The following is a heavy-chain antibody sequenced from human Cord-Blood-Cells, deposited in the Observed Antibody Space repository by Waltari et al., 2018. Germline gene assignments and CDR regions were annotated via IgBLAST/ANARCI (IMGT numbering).Heavy chain of an antibody. Sequence: QVQLQGSGPGLVKPSGTLSLTCAVSGGSISSSNWWSWVRQPPGKGLEWIGEIYHSGSTTYNPSLKSRVTISVDKSKNQFSLKLSAVTAADTAVYYCARSVHDYSNYFDYWGQGTLVTVSS. V-gene: IGHV4-4*02. CDR1: GGSISSSNW. CDR2: IYHSGST. J-gene: IGHJ4*02. CDR3: ARSVHDYSNYFDY. D-gene: IGHD4-4*01.